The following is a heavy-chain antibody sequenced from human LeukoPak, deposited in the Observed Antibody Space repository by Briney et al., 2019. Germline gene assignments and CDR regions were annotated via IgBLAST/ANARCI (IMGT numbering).Heavy chain of an antibody. CDR1: GGTFSSYA. CDR2: IIPIFGTA. CDR3: AILGTGDYYYYMDV. Sequence: GASVKVSCKASGGTFSSYAISWVRQAPGQGLEWMGGIIPIFGTASYAQNFQGRVTITADESTSTAYMELSSLRSEDTAVYYCAILGTGDYYYYMDVWGKGTTVTISS. J-gene: IGHJ6*03. V-gene: IGHV1-69*13. D-gene: IGHD1-14*01.